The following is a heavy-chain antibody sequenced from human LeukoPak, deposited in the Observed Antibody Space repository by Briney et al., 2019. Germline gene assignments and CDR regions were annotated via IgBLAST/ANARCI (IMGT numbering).Heavy chain of an antibody. Sequence: PSETLSLTCTVSGGSTSSYYWSWIRQPPGKGLEWIGYIYYSGSTNYNPSLKSRVTISVDTSKNQFSLKLSSVTAADTAVYYCARTNWNAFFDYWGQGTLVTVSS. J-gene: IGHJ4*02. V-gene: IGHV4-59*01. CDR2: IYYSGST. D-gene: IGHD1-20*01. CDR3: ARTNWNAFFDY. CDR1: GGSTSSYY.